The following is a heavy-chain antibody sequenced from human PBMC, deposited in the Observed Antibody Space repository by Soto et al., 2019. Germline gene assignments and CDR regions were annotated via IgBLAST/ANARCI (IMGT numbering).Heavy chain of an antibody. V-gene: IGHV3-30*03. CDR3: ARSTYCNGGSCYPQY. CDR2: ISYDGSDR. D-gene: IGHD2-15*01. CDR1: GFTFSDYG. J-gene: IGHJ4*02. Sequence: SLRLSCEGPGFTFSDYGFHWVRQAPGQGLEWVAMISYDGSDRYYRDSVQGRFTISRDDSKNTVFLQMNSLRTEDTAMYYCARSTYCNGGSCYPQYWGPGTLVTV.